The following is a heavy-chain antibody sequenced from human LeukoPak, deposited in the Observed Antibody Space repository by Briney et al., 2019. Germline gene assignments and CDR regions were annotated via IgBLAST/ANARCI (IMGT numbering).Heavy chain of an antibody. V-gene: IGHV4-34*01. CDR2: INHSGST. Sequence: PSETLSLTCAVYGGSFSGYYWSWICQPPGKGLEWIGEINHSGSTNYNPSLKSRVTISVDTSKNQFSLKLSSVTAADTAVYYSARGGCSGGSCYWAMGWFDPWGQGTLVTVSS. CDR3: ARGGCSGGSCYWAMGWFDP. J-gene: IGHJ5*02. D-gene: IGHD2-15*01. CDR1: GGSFSGYY.